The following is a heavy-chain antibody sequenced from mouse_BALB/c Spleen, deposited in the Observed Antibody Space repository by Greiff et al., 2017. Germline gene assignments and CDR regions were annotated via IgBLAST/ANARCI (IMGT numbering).Heavy chain of an antibody. CDR2: ISSGSSTI. D-gene: IGHD3-1*01. Sequence: DVMLVESGGGLVQPGGSRKLSCAASGFTFSSFGMHWVRQAPEKGLEWVAYISSGSSTIYYADTVKGRFTISRDNPKNTLFLQMTSLRSEDTAMYYCARSGTRAMDYWGQGTSVTVSS. J-gene: IGHJ4*01. CDR1: GFTFSSFG. V-gene: IGHV5-17*02. CDR3: ARSGTRAMDY.